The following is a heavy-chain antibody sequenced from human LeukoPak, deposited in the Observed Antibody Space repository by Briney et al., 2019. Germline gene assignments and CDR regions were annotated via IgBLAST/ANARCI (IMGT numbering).Heavy chain of an antibody. D-gene: IGHD1/OR15-1a*01. J-gene: IGHJ4*02. V-gene: IGHV3-21*04. CDR3: ARHLGGRTFDY. CDR1: GFTFSSYS. CDR2: ISSRSSYK. Sequence: PGGSLRLSCAASGFTFSSYSMNWVRQAPGKGLEWVSSISSRSSYKYYADSVKGRFTISRDNAKNSLYLQMNSLRAEDTAVYYCARHLGGRTFDYWGQGTLVTVSS.